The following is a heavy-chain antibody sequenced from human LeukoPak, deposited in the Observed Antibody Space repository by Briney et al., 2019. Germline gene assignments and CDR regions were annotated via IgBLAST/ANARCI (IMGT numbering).Heavy chain of an antibody. CDR1: GFTFSSYW. CDR3: AVDPYSSSWFYSRYYMDV. V-gene: IGHV3-74*01. Sequence: GGSLRLSCAASGFTFSSYWMHWVRQAPGKGLVWVSRINSDGSSTSYADSVKGRFTISRDNAKNSLYLQMNSLRAEDTAVYYCAVDPYSSSWFYSRYYMDVWGKGTTVTVSS. J-gene: IGHJ6*03. D-gene: IGHD6-13*01. CDR2: INSDGSST.